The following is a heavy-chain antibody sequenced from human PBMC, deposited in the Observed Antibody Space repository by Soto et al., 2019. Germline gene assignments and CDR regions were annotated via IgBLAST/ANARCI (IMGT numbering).Heavy chain of an antibody. CDR3: AREYYYDSSGQGYYYYGMDV. CDR2: ISAYNGNT. CDR1: GYTFTSYG. V-gene: IGHV1-18*04. Sequence: ASVKVSCKASGYTFTSYGISWVRHAPGQGLEWMGWISAYNGNTNYAQKLQGRVTMTTDTSTSTAYMELRSLRSDDTAVYYCAREYYYDSSGQGYYYYGMDVWGQGTTVTVSS. D-gene: IGHD3-22*01. J-gene: IGHJ6*02.